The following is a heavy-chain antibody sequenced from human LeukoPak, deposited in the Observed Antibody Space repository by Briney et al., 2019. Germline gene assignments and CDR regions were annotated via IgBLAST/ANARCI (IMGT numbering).Heavy chain of an antibody. J-gene: IGHJ4*02. CDR3: ARSSRGVQGVITPPKY. V-gene: IGHV3-23*01. CDR2: ISGSGGST. D-gene: IGHD3-10*01. Sequence: GGSLRLSCAASGFTFSSYAMSWVRQAPGKGLEWVSAISGSGGSTYYADSAKGRFTISRDNSKNTLYLQMNSLRAEDTAVYYCARSSRGVQGVITPPKYWGQGTLVTVSS. CDR1: GFTFSSYA.